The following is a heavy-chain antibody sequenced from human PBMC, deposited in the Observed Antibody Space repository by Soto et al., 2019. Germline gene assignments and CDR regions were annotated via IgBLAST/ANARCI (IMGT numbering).Heavy chain of an antibody. CDR1: GGSISSGY. CDR2: IYYGGSI. J-gene: IGHJ5*02. Sequence: PSETLSLTCSASGGSISSGYWTWIRQPPGKGLEWIGYIYYGGSINYNPSLKSRVIISVDTAKNQFSLRLSSVSAADTAVYYCTGAYYNVSGYSLDPWGQGTSVTVS. D-gene: IGHD3-22*01. CDR3: TGAYYNVSGYSLDP. V-gene: IGHV4-59*01.